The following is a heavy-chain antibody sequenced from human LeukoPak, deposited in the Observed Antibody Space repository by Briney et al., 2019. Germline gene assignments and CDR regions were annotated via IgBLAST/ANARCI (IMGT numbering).Heavy chain of an antibody. Sequence: GGSLRLSCATPVLTFSNAWLNWVRQAPGKGLEWVGRIRSNSDGGTIDYAAPVKGRFTLSRDDSKTTLYLQMNSLQTEDTAVYYCATDFYDSTWGQGTLVTVSS. V-gene: IGHV3-15*07. CDR3: ATDFYDST. D-gene: IGHD3-22*01. J-gene: IGHJ5*02. CDR1: VLTFSNAW. CDR2: IRSNSDGGTI.